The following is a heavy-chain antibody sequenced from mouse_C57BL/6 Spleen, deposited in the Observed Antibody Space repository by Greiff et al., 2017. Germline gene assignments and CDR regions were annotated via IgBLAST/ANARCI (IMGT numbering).Heavy chain of an antibody. CDR3: AATIVQPRYFDY. Sequence: QVQLQQPGAELVKPGASVKVSCKASGYTFTSYWMHWVKQRPGQGLEWIGRIHPSDSDTNYNQKFKGKATLTVNKSSSTAYMQLSSLTSEDSAVYYCAATIVQPRYFDYWGQGTTLTVSS. J-gene: IGHJ2*01. CDR1: GYTFTSYW. CDR2: IHPSDSDT. V-gene: IGHV1-74*01. D-gene: IGHD2-12*01.